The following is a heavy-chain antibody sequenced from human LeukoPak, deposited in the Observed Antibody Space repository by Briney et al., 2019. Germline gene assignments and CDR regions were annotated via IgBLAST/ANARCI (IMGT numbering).Heavy chain of an antibody. CDR3: ARNGLAAAVDY. D-gene: IGHD6-13*01. CDR2: IYYSGST. CDR1: GGSISSSSYY. V-gene: IGHV4-39*01. Sequence: KSSETLSLTCTVSGGSISSSSYYWGWIRQPPGKGLEWIGSIYYSGSTYYNPSLKSRVTISVDTSKNQFSLKLSSVTAADTAVYYCARNGLAAAVDYWGQGTLVTVSS. J-gene: IGHJ4*02.